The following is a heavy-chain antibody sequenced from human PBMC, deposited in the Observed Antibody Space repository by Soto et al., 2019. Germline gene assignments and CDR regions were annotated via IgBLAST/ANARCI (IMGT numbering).Heavy chain of an antibody. D-gene: IGHD6-13*01. J-gene: IGHJ4*02. Sequence: GGSLRLSCAASGFTFSSYSMNWVRQPPGKGLEWVSSISISSSYIYYADSVKGRFTITRDNAKNSLYLQMNSLGAEATAVYYCARALYSGSWSYFDYWGQGTLVTVSS. CDR2: ISISSSYI. CDR1: GFTFSSYS. CDR3: ARALYSGSWSYFDY. V-gene: IGHV3-21*01.